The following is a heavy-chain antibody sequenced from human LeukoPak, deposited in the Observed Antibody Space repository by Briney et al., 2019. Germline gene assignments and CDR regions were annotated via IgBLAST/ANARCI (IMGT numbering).Heavy chain of an antibody. Sequence: GGSLRLSCAASGFTFSSYSMNWVRQAPEKGLEWVSSISSSSSYIYYADSVKGRFTIPRDNAKNSLYLQMNSLRADDTAVYYCARDQGDAPYYYDSSGYYYDYWGQGTLVTVSS. CDR2: ISSSSSYI. CDR3: ARDQGDAPYYYDSSGYYYDY. CDR1: GFTFSSYS. V-gene: IGHV3-21*01. J-gene: IGHJ4*02. D-gene: IGHD3-22*01.